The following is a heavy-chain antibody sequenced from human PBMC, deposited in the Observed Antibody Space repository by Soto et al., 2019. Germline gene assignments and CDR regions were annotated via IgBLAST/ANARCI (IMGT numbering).Heavy chain of an antibody. CDR1: GFTFSSYW. CDR2: IKQDGSEK. D-gene: IGHD1-26*01. J-gene: IGHJ4*02. CDR3: ARVGATNLLHYFDY. V-gene: IGHV3-7*01. Sequence: EVQLVESGGGLVQPGGSLRLSCAASGFTFSSYWMSWVRQAPGKGLEWVANIKQDGSEKYYVDSVKGRFTISRDNAKNSLYLQMNSLRAEDTAVYYCARVGATNLLHYFDYWGQGTLVTVSS.